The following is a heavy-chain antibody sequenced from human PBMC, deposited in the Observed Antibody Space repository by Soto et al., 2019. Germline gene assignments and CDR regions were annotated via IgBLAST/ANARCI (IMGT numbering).Heavy chain of an antibody. J-gene: IGHJ4*02. CDR2: ITYDGSNK. V-gene: IGHV3-30*18. D-gene: IGHD1-7*01. CDR1: GFNFDNYG. CDR3: AKDRVGGTFYTPLGF. Sequence: QVQLVESVGGVVQPGGSLRLSCQASGFNFDNYGMHWVRQAPGKGLEWVAVITYDGSNKYYADSVKGRFTISRDNSKNTLSLHLNTLKPEDTAVYHCAKDRVGGTFYTPLGFWGQGTLVTVSS.